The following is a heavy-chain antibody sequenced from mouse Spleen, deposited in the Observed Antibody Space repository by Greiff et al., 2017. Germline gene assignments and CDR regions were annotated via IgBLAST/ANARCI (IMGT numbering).Heavy chain of an antibody. Sequence: EVQLVESGGGLVKLGGSLKLSCAASGFTFSSYAMSWVRQTPEKRLEWVATISSGGGNTYYPDSVKGRFTISRDNAKNTLYLQMSSLKSEDTAMYYCARHGYGNYWYFDVWGAGTTVTVSS. CDR1: GFTFSSYA. D-gene: IGHD2-1*01. J-gene: IGHJ1*01. CDR2: ISSGGGNT. V-gene: IGHV5-9-3*01. CDR3: ARHGYGNYWYFDV.